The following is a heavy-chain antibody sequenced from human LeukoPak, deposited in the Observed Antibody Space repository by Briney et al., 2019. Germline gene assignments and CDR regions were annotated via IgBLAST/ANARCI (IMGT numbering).Heavy chain of an antibody. CDR2: IKQDGSVK. Sequence: GGSLRLSCAASGLTFSNYWMTWVRQAPGKGLEWLANIKQDGSVKYYVDSVKGRFTISRDNAKNSVYLQMNSLRAVDTAVYYCARIGYSSSSLDFWGQGTLVPVSS. D-gene: IGHD6-6*01. V-gene: IGHV3-7*01. J-gene: IGHJ4*02. CDR1: GLTFSNYW. CDR3: ARIGYSSSSLDF.